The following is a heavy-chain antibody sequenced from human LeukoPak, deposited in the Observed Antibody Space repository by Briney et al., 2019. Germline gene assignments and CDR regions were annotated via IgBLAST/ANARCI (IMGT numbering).Heavy chain of an antibody. D-gene: IGHD6-25*01. CDR2: INHSGST. V-gene: IGHV4-34*01. CDR1: GGFYRGSY. Sequence: SETLSLTCAVYGGFYRGSYWRWVRQPPGKRFELICEINHSGSTNYNPSLKSRVTISVDTSKNPFSLKLSSVSAADTAVYYCARGSVAAADYWGQGTLVTVSS. CDR3: ARGSVAAADY. J-gene: IGHJ4*02.